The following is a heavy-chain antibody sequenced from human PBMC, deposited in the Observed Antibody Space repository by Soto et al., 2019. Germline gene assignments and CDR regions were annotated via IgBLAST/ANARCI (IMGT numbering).Heavy chain of an antibody. V-gene: IGHV4-31*03. J-gene: IGHJ5*02. CDR3: ARRWSGSRQGFDP. Sequence: QVQLQESGPGLVKPSQTLSLTCTVSGGSISSGDYYWSWIRQHPGKGLEWIGYIYYSGSTYYNPSLKRRVTISVDTSKNQFSLKLSSVTAADTAVYYCARRWSGSRQGFDPWGQGTLVTVSS. CDR2: IYYSGST. CDR1: GGSISSGDYY. D-gene: IGHD3-3*01.